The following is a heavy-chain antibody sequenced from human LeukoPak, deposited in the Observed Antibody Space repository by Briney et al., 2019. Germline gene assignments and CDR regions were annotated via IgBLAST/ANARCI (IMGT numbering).Heavy chain of an antibody. J-gene: IGHJ5*02. Sequence: GASVKVSCKASGYTFTSYGISWVRQAPGQGLEWMGWISAYNGNTNYAQKLQGRVTMTTDTSTSTAYMELRSLRSDDTAVYYCARDYSSSWYPNWFDPWAREPWSPSPQ. D-gene: IGHD6-13*01. CDR2: ISAYNGNT. CDR3: ARDYSSSWYPNWFDP. CDR1: GYTFTSYG. V-gene: IGHV1-18*01.